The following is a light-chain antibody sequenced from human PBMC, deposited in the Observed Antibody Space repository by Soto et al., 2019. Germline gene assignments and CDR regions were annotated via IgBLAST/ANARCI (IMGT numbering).Light chain of an antibody. V-gene: IGKV3-20*01. Sequence: EIVLTQSPGTLSLSPGERATLSCRASQSVSSSYLAWYQKKPGQAPRLLIYAASSRATGTPDRFSGSGSGTDFTLTISRLEPEDFAVYYCQQYGSSHTFGGGTKVEIK. CDR3: QQYGSSHT. J-gene: IGKJ4*01. CDR1: QSVSSSY. CDR2: AAS.